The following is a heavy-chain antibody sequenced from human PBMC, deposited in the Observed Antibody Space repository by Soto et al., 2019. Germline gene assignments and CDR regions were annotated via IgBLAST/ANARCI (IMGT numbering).Heavy chain of an antibody. CDR1: GGSISSYY. V-gene: IGHV4-59*08. D-gene: IGHD5-18*01. Sequence: SETLSLTCTVSGGSISSYYWSWIRQPPGKGLEWIGYIYYSGSTNYNPSLKSRVTISVDTSKNQFSLKLSSVTAADTAVYYCARFEGYSYGYEDYYYMDVWGKGTTVTVSS. J-gene: IGHJ6*03. CDR2: IYYSGST. CDR3: ARFEGYSYGYEDYYYMDV.